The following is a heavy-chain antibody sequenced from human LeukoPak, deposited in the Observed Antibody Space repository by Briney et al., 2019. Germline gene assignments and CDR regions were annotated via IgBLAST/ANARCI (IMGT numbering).Heavy chain of an antibody. J-gene: IGHJ4*02. CDR1: GGSINAYY. CDR3: ARDHYYDSSGYWLYYFDY. Sequence: PSETLSLTCTVSGGSINAYYWSWVRQSPGKGLEWIGYVHYGGSTNYNPSLKSRVTMSVDTSKNQFSLKLSSVTAADTAVYYCARDHYYDSSGYWLYYFDYWGQGTLVTVSS. D-gene: IGHD3-22*01. V-gene: IGHV4-59*12. CDR2: VHYGGST.